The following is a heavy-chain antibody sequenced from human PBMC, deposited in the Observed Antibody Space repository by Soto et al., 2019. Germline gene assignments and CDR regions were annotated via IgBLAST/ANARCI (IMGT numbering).Heavy chain of an antibody. CDR1: EGPFSGYP. D-gene: IGHD2-8*01. CDR3: ARSAGMVYAIDY. Sequence: QVQLVQSGAEVKKPGSSVKVSCKASEGPFSGYPIGGVRQALGKGLEWMGGIIPIFGTANYAQKFQGRVTITADESTSTAYMELSSLRSEDTAVYYCARSAGMVYAIDYWGQGTLVTVSS. V-gene: IGHV1-69*01. J-gene: IGHJ4*02. CDR2: IIPIFGTA.